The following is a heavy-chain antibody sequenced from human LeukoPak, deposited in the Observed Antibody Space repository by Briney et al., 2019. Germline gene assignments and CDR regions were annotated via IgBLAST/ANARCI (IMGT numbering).Heavy chain of an antibody. J-gene: IGHJ3*02. CDR2: ISSSSSYI. D-gene: IGHD3-22*01. CDR1: GFTFSSYS. Sequence: GGSLRLSCAASGFTFSSYSMNWVRQAPGKGREWVSPISSSSSYIYYADSVKGRFTITRDNAKNSLYVQMNSLRAEDTAVYYCASDKNYYDSSGYYPDAFDIWGQGTMVTVSS. V-gene: IGHV3-21*01. CDR3: ASDKNYYDSSGYYPDAFDI.